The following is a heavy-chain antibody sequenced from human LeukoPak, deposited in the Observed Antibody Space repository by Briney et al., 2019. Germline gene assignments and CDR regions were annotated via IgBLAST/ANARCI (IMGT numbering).Heavy chain of an antibody. CDR2: MNPNSGNT. D-gene: IGHD5-12*01. J-gene: IGHJ4*02. V-gene: IGHV1-8*02. Sequence: ASVKVSCKASGYTFTGYYMHWVRQAPGQGLEWMGWMNPNSGNTGYAQKFQGRVTMTRNTSISTAYMELSSLRSEDTAVYYCARADIVATGDFDYWGQGTLVTVSS. CDR3: ARADIVATGDFDY. CDR1: GYTFTGYY.